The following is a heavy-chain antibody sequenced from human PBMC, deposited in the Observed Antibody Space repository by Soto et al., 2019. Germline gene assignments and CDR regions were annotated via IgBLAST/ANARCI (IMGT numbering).Heavy chain of an antibody. CDR2: INHSGGT. Sequence: ETLSLTCAVYGGSFSAYYWSWIRQPPGKGLEWIGEINHSGGTSYNPSLKSRVTISVDTSKKQFSLRVSSVTAADTAVYYCAREFFGDFVMGARNWFAPWGQGTPVTVSS. CDR3: AREFFGDFVMGARNWFAP. D-gene: IGHD4-17*01. J-gene: IGHJ5*02. CDR1: GGSFSAYY. V-gene: IGHV4-34*01.